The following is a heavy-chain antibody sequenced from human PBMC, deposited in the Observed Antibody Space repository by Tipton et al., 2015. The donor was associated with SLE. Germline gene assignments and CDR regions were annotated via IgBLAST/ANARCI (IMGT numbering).Heavy chain of an antibody. CDR3: ARDTFLGPFEY. CDR2: IYYTGNT. Sequence: GLVKPSETLSLTCTVSGGSISSSSYYWGWIRQPPGKGLEWIGNIYYTGNTFYNPSLRSRLTMSVDTSKDQFSLKLTSVTAADTAIYFCARDTFLGPFEYWGQGTLVTVSS. J-gene: IGHJ4*02. V-gene: IGHV4-39*07. D-gene: IGHD7-27*01. CDR1: GGSISSSSYY.